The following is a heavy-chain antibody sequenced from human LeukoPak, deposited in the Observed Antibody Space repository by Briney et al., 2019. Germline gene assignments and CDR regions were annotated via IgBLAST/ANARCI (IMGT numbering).Heavy chain of an antibody. V-gene: IGHV4-34*01. CDR3: ARFLGYCSSTSCYDAFDI. J-gene: IGHJ3*02. CDR2: INHSGST. D-gene: IGHD2-2*01. CDR1: GWSFSGYY. Sequence: SETLSLTCAVYGWSFSGYYWSWIRQPPGKGLEWIGEINHSGSTNYNPSLKSRVTISVDTSKNQFSLKLSSVTAADTAVYYCARFLGYCSSTSCYDAFDIWGQGTMVTVSS.